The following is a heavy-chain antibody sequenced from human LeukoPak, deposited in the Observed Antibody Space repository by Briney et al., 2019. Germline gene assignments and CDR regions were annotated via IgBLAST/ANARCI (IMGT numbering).Heavy chain of an antibody. Sequence: SETLSLTCAVSGGSISSGNWWSWVRQPPGKGLEWIGEILHSGSTNYNPSLKSRVTMSIDKSKNQFSLKLSSVTAADTAVYYCARVLRQWLVKTDWGQGTLVTVSS. CDR1: GGSISSGNW. D-gene: IGHD6-19*01. CDR2: ILHSGST. V-gene: IGHV4-4*02. CDR3: ARVLRQWLVKTD. J-gene: IGHJ4*02.